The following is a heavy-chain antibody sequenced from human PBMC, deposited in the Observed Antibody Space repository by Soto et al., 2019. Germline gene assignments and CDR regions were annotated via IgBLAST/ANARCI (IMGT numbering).Heavy chain of an antibody. Sequence: VASVKVSCKASGYTFTSYDINWVRQATGQGLEWMGWMNPNSGNTGYAQKFQGRVTMTRNTSISTAYMELSSLRSEDTAVYYCARTDFWSGSHRGYWFDPWGQGTLVTVSS. CDR3: ARTDFWSGSHRGYWFDP. CDR1: GYTFTSYD. J-gene: IGHJ5*02. CDR2: MNPNSGNT. D-gene: IGHD3-3*01. V-gene: IGHV1-8*01.